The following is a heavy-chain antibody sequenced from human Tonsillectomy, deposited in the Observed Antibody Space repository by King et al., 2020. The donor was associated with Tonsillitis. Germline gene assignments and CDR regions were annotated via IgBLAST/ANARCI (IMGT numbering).Heavy chain of an antibody. CDR3: AKETWTVSDGGIDV. CDR2: ISYDGSNK. CDR1: GFTFSSYG. Sequence: VQLVESGGGVVQPGRSLRLSCAASGFTFSSYGMHWVRQAPGKGLEWVAVISYDGSNKYYADSVKGRFTISRDNSKNTLYLQMNSLRAEDTAVYYCAKETWTVSDGGIDVWGQGTTVTISS. V-gene: IGHV3-30*18. J-gene: IGHJ6*02. D-gene: IGHD4-17*01.